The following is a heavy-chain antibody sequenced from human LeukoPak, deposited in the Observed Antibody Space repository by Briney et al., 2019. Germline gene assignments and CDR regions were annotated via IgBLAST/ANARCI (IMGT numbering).Heavy chain of an antibody. CDR1: GGSISSSSYY. Sequence: SETLSLTCTVSGGSISSSSYYWGWIRQPPGKGLEWIGSIYYSGSTYYNPSLKSRVTISVDTSKNQFSLKLSSVTAADTAVYYCARVNGILTGYYYYFDYWGQGILVTVSS. CDR3: ARVNGILTGYYYYFDY. J-gene: IGHJ4*02. CDR2: IYYSGST. D-gene: IGHD3-9*01. V-gene: IGHV4-39*01.